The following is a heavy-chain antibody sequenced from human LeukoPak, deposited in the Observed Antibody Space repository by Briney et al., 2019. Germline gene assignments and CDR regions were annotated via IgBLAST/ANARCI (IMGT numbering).Heavy chain of an antibody. CDR3: VRDLLRPWRDYYMDV. CDR1: GGSISSYY. Sequence: SETLSLTCTVSGGSISSYYWSWIRQPPGKGLEWIGYIYYSGSTNYNPSLKSRVTISVDTSKNQFSLKLSSVTAADTAVYYCVRDLLRPWRDYYMDVWGKGTTVTVSS. CDR2: IYYSGST. J-gene: IGHJ6*03. V-gene: IGHV4-59*01. D-gene: IGHD3-16*01.